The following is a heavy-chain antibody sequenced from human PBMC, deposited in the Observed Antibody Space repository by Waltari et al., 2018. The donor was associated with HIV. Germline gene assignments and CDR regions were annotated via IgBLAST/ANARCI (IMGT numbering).Heavy chain of an antibody. Sequence: QVQLVQSGAEVKKPGASVKVSCKASGYTFTGYYMHWVRQAPGQGLEWMGVINPNSGGTNDAQKFQGSVTMTRDTSISAAYMELSRLRSDDTAVYYCASAQLGSYYFDYWGQGTLVTVSS. J-gene: IGHJ4*02. CDR1: GYTFTGYY. CDR3: ASAQLGSYYFDY. CDR2: INPNSGGT. D-gene: IGHD3-10*01. V-gene: IGHV1-2*02.